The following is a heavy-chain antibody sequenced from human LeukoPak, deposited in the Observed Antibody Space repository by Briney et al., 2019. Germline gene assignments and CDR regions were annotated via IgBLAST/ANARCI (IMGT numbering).Heavy chain of an antibody. CDR3: ARDYSYGSYYYYGMDV. J-gene: IGHJ6*02. V-gene: IGHV4-59*01. CDR1: GGSISSYY. D-gene: IGHD5-18*01. Sequence: PSETLSLTCTVSGGSISSYYWSWIRQPPRKGLEWIGYIYYSGSTNYNPSLKSRVTISVDTSKNQFSLKLSSVTAADTAVYYCARDYSYGSYYYYGMDVWGQGTTVTVSS. CDR2: IYYSGST.